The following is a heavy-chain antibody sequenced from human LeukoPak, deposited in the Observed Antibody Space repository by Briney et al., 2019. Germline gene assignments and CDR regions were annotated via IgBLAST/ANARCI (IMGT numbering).Heavy chain of an antibody. D-gene: IGHD6-19*01. J-gene: IGHJ4*02. CDR2: INNDGSIT. Sequence: GGSLRLSCAASGFTFSSYWMHWVRQALGKGLVWVSRINNDGSITNYADSVKGRFTISRDNAKNTLYLQMNSLRAEDTAVYYCARPGIALAGDYWGQGALVTVSS. CDR1: GFTFSSYW. CDR3: ARPGIALAGDY. V-gene: IGHV3-74*01.